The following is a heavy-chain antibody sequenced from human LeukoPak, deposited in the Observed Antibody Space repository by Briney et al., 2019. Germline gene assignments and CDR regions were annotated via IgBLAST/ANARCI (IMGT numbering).Heavy chain of an antibody. J-gene: IGHJ4*02. CDR1: GYTFTGYY. CDR2: INPNSGGT. V-gene: IGHV1-2*02. Sequence: ASVKVSCTASGYTFTGYYMHWVRQAPGQGLEWMGWINPNSGGTNYAQKFQGRVTMTRDTSISTAYMELRSLRSDDTAVYYCARDPIRGYSSGWYYFDYWGQGTLVTVSS. D-gene: IGHD6-19*01. CDR3: ARDPIRGYSSGWYYFDY.